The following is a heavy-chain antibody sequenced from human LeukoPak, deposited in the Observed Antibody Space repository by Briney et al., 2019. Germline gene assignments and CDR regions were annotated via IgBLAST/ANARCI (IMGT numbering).Heavy chain of an antibody. J-gene: IGHJ4*02. D-gene: IGHD5-12*01. CDR1: GFTFSSYA. Sequence: GSLRLSCAASGFTFSSYAMSWVRQAPGKGLEWVAVIWYDGSNKYYADSVKGRFTISRDNSKNTLYLQMNSLRAEDTAVYYCARGDGYNIFDYWGQGTLVTVSS. V-gene: IGHV3-33*08. CDR2: IWYDGSNK. CDR3: ARGDGYNIFDY.